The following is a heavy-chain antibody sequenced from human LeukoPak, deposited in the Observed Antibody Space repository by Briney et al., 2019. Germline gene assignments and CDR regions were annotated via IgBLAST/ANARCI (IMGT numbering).Heavy chain of an antibody. J-gene: IGHJ3*02. D-gene: IGHD3-16*02. Sequence: SGGSLRLSCAASGFTFSDYYMSWIRQAPGKGLEWVSYISSSSSTIYYADSVKGRFTISRDNAKNSLYLQMNSLRAEDTAVYYCARGNEWSMITFGGVIVDDAFDIWGQGTMVTVSS. CDR1: GFTFSDYY. CDR3: ARGNEWSMITFGGVIVDDAFDI. V-gene: IGHV3-11*04. CDR2: ISSSSSTI.